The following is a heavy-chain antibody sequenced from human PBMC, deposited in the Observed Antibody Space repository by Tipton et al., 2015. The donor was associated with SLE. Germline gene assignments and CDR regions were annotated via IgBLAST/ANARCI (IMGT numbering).Heavy chain of an antibody. Sequence: TLSLTCTVSGGSISNSPYYWNWIRQHPGKGLEWIGYIYYSGNSYSNPSLKSRVTISVDTSKNQFSLNLTSVTAADTAVYYCARADYGDYPFDYWGQGTLVTVSS. V-gene: IGHV4-31*03. D-gene: IGHD4-17*01. CDR2: IYYSGNS. CDR1: GGSISNSPYY. J-gene: IGHJ4*02. CDR3: ARADYGDYPFDY.